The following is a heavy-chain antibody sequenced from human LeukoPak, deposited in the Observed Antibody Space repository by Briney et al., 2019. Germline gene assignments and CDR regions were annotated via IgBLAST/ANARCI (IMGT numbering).Heavy chain of an antibody. CDR3: ARDPITYYDILTGYRTYYYYYMDV. CDR2: INPNSGGK. Sequence: RGASVKVSCKTSGYTFTDYYMHWVRQAPGQGLEWMGWINPNSGGKNYAQKFQGRVTMTSETSISTAYMELSRLRSDDTAVYYCARDPITYYDILTGYRTYYYYYMDVWGKGTTVTVSS. CDR1: GYTFTDYY. V-gene: IGHV1-2*02. J-gene: IGHJ6*03. D-gene: IGHD3-9*01.